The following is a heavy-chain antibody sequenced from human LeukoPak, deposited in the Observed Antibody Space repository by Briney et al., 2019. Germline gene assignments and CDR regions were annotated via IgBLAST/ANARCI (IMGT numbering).Heavy chain of an antibody. Sequence: SETLSLTCTVSGGSISSYYWSWIRQPPGKGLEWIGSIYYSGSTNYNPSLQGRVTISLDTSRNQFSLKLSSVTAADTAVYYCASGDNDPLFDYWGQGTLVTVS. CDR1: GGSISSYY. V-gene: IGHV4-59*06. J-gene: IGHJ4*02. CDR3: ASGDNDPLFDY. D-gene: IGHD6-25*01. CDR2: IYYSGST.